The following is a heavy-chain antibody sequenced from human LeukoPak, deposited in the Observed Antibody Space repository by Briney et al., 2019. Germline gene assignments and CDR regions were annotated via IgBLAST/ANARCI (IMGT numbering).Heavy chain of an antibody. J-gene: IGHJ4*02. CDR2: MNPNSGNT. D-gene: IGHD4-23*01. CDR3: ARGDYGGNRYFDY. Sequence: ASVKVSCKASGGTFISYAISWVRQAPGQGLEWMGWMNPNSGNTGYAQKFQGRVTMTRNTSISTAYMELSSLRSEDTAVYYCARGDYGGNRYFDYWGQGTLVTVSS. V-gene: IGHV1-8*02. CDR1: GGTFISYA.